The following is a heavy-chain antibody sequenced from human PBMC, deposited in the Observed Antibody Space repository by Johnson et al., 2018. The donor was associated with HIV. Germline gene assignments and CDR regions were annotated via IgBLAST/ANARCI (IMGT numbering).Heavy chain of an antibody. CDR2: LSSDGSSE. V-gene: IGHV3-30*01. CDR3: ARALEGDAFDF. Sequence: QVQLVESGGGVVQPGRPLRLSCAASGFTFSSYAMHWVRQAPGKGLDWVAVLSSDGSSEYYSGSVKGRFTISRDNSNNTLYLQMNSLRAEDTAVYYCARALEGDAFDFWGPGTLVTVSS. CDR1: GFTFSSYA. D-gene: IGHD5-24*01. J-gene: IGHJ3*01.